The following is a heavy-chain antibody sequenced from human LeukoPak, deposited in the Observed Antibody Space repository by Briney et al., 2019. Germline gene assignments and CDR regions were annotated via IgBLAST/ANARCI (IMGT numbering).Heavy chain of an antibody. Sequence: ASVKVSCKASGGTFSNSAISWVRQAPGQGLEWMGWISAYNGNTNYAQKLQGRVTMTTDTSTSTAYMELRSLRSDDTAVYYCARVTDGYNYYFDYWGQGTLVTVSS. CDR2: ISAYNGNT. CDR1: GGTFSNSA. J-gene: IGHJ4*02. V-gene: IGHV1-18*01. CDR3: ARVTDGYNYYFDY. D-gene: IGHD5-24*01.